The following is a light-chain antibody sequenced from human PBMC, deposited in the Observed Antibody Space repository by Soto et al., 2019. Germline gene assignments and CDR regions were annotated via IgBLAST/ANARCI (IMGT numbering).Light chain of an antibody. CDR2: GAS. J-gene: IGKJ1*01. V-gene: IGKV3-20*01. CDR3: QQYGSRPWT. CDR1: QSVGSTY. Sequence: EVVLTQSPGTLSLSPGARATLSCRASQSVGSTYLAWYQQRPGQAPRLLLYGASSRATGIPDRFDGSGSGTDFTLTISRLEPEDFAVYYCQQYGSRPWTFGQGTKVDIK.